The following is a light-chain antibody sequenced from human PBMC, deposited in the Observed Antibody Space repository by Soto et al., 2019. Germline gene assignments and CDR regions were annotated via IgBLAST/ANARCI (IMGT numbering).Light chain of an antibody. Sequence: QSALTQPASVSGSPGQSITISCTGTSSDVGRYNYVSWYQQHPGKAPKLMIYDVNNRPSGVSNRFSGSKSGNTASLTISGLQDEDEADYYCSSYTSSSTWVFGGGTQLTVL. CDR1: SSDVGRYNY. CDR3: SSYTSSSTWV. V-gene: IGLV2-14*01. CDR2: DVN. J-gene: IGLJ3*02.